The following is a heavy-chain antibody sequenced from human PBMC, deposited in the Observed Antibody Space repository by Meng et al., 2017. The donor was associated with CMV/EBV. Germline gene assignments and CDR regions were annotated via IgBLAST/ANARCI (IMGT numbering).Heavy chain of an antibody. D-gene: IGHD1-26*01. CDR1: GFTFSSYS. Sequence: GGSLRLSCAGSGFTFSSYSMNWVRQAPGKGLEWVSYISSSSSTIYYADSVKGRFTISRDNAKNPLYLQMNSLRAEDTAVYYCARDRRVGATTGDYWGQGTLVTVSS. CDR3: ARDRRVGATTGDY. V-gene: IGHV3-48*04. J-gene: IGHJ4*02. CDR2: ISSSSSTI.